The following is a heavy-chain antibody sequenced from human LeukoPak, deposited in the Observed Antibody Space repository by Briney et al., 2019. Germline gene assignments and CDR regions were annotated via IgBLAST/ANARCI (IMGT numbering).Heavy chain of an antibody. V-gene: IGHV1-45*02. J-gene: IGHJ3*02. D-gene: IGHD1-1*01. Sequence: GASVKASCKASGYTFTYCYLHGVRQAPGQPLEWLGWINPFDGNTKNAQKLQDRVTIPRDRFMSTAYMEQSSLRSEDTAMYYCVRSGSELEREVNAFDIWRQGTMVTLPS. CDR3: VRSGSELEREVNAFDI. CDR2: INPFDGNT. CDR1: GYTFTYCY.